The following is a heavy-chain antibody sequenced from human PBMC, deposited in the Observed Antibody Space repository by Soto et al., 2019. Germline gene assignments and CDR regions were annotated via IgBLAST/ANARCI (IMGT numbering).Heavy chain of an antibody. V-gene: IGHV3-7*01. CDR2: IKQDGSEK. D-gene: IGHD3-3*01. J-gene: IGHJ6*03. CDR1: GFTFSSYW. CDR3: ARVRITIFGVGSNDYYYYMDV. Sequence: EVQLVESGGGLVQPGGSLRLSCAASGFTFSSYWMSWVRQAPGKGLAWVANIKQDGSEKYYVDSVKGRFTISRANVQNSLSLQMNSVRAEDTAVYYFARVRITIFGVGSNDYYYYMDVWGKGTTVTVSS.